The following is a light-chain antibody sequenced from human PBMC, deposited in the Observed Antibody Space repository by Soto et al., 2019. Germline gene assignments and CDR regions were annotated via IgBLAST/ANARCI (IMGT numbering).Light chain of an antibody. CDR1: QGISSF. V-gene: IGKV1-9*01. J-gene: IGKJ2*01. Sequence: DIQLNQSPSFLSASVGDRVPITCRASQGISSFLAWYQQKPGKAPKLLIYAASTLQSGVPSRFSGSGSGTELTLTISSLQPEDLETYYCQQVNSYPYTFGQGTKGDI. CDR3: QQVNSYPYT. CDR2: AAS.